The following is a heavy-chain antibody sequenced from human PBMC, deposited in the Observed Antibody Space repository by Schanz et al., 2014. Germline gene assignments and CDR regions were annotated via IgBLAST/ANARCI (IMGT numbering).Heavy chain of an antibody. J-gene: IGHJ6*02. V-gene: IGHV3-23*01. CDR3: AKDGPGGSGSYSADGGMDV. Sequence: EVHLLESGGGLVPPGGSLRLSCAASGFNFSDYAMCWVRQAPGKGLEWVPAVSGGGGTTYYTDPVKGRFPISRDNSKSTLYLQMNGLRAEDTAVYYCAKDGPGGSGSYSADGGMDVWGQGTTVTVSS. CDR1: GFNFSDYA. CDR2: VSGGGGTT. D-gene: IGHD3-10*01.